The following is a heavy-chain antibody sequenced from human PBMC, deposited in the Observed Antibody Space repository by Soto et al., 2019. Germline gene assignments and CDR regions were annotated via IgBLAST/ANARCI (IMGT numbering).Heavy chain of an antibody. V-gene: IGHV1-69*02. CDR2: IIPILGIA. D-gene: IGHD3-10*01. Sequence: QVQLVQSGAEVKKPGSSVKVSCKASGGTFSSYTISWVRQAPGQGLEWMGRIIPILGIANYAQKFQGRVTITADKSTSTAYMELSSLRAEDTAVYYCARGAYYYGSGKDYWGQGTLVTVSS. CDR1: GGTFSSYT. J-gene: IGHJ4*02. CDR3: ARGAYYYGSGKDY.